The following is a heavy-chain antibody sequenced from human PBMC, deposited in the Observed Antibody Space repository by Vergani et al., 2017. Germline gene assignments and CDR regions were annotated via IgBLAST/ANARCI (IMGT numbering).Heavy chain of an antibody. J-gene: IGHJ6*02. CDR3: ARAPLGYCSSTSCYYYYYGMDV. Sequence: QVQLQQWGAGLLKPSETLSLTCAVYGGSFSGYYWSWIRQPPGKGLEWIGEINHSGSTNYNQSLKSRVTISVDTSKNQFSLKLSSVTAADTAVYYCARAPLGYCSSTSCYYYYYGMDVWGQGTTVTVSS. CDR1: GGSFSGYY. CDR2: INHSGST. V-gene: IGHV4-34*01. D-gene: IGHD2-2*01.